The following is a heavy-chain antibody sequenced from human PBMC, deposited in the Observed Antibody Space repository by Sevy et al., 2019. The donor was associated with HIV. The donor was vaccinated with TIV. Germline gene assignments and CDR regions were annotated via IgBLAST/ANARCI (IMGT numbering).Heavy chain of an antibody. D-gene: IGHD2-15*01. CDR3: ARDAGYCSGGSCYGPY. V-gene: IGHV3-48*01. J-gene: IGHJ4*02. CDR1: GFTFSSYS. CDR2: ISSSSSTI. Sequence: QLGGSLRLSCAASGFTFSSYSMNWVRQAPGKGLEWVSYISSSSSTIYYADSVKGRFTISRDNAKNSLYLQMNSLRAEDTAVYYCARDAGYCSGGSCYGPYWGQGTLVTVSS.